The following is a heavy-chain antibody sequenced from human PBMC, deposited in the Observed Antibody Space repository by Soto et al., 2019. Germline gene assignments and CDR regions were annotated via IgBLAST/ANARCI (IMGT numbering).Heavy chain of an antibody. J-gene: IGHJ3*02. Sequence: EVLLVESGGDLVEPGGSLRLSCAASGITFSNAWMNWVRQAPGKGLEYMGRIRSKTDGGTTEYAAPVEGRFTISRDDSKNTLYLQMGGLKTEDTAVYYCTTTRPGTNVFDNWGQGTLVTVSS. CDR2: IRSKTDGGTT. V-gene: IGHV3-15*01. D-gene: IGHD6-13*01. CDR1: GITFSNAW. CDR3: TTTRPGTNVFDN.